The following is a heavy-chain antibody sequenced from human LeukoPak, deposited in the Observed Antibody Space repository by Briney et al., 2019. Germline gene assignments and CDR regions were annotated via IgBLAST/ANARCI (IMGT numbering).Heavy chain of an antibody. CDR1: GGSFSGYY. Sequence: SETLSLTCAVYGGSFSGYYWSWIRQPPGKGLEWIGEINHSGSTNYNPSLKSRVTISVDTSKNQFSLKLSSVTAADTAVYYCARGRQQLANYFDYWGQGTLVTASS. CDR2: INHSGST. D-gene: IGHD6-6*01. J-gene: IGHJ4*02. CDR3: ARGRQQLANYFDY. V-gene: IGHV4-34*01.